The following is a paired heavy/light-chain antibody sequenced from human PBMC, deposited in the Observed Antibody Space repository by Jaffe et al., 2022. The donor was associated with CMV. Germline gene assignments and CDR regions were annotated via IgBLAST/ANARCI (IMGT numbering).Light chain of an antibody. J-gene: IGLJ3*02. CDR1: SNNVGNYG. CDR2: RNN. CDR3: SAWDSSLSGWV. V-gene: IGLV10-54*01. Sequence: QAGLTQPPSVSKGLRQTATLICTGNSNNVGNYGAAWLQQHQGHPPKLLSHRNNNRPSGISERVSASRSGNTASLTITGLQPEDESDYYCSAWDSSLSGWVFGGGTKLTVL.
Heavy chain of an antibody. V-gene: IGHV3-49*04. CDR3: SRGLTGTEYYFDY. Sequence: EVQLVESGGGLVQPGQSLRLSCTVFGFTFDDYGIYWVRQAPGKGLEWVGLIRSKTYGGTTHYAASVKGRFTISKDDSSSIAYLQMNSLKSEDTAVYYCSRGLTGTEYYFDYWGQGTLVTVSS. D-gene: IGHD1-1*01. CDR1: GFTFDDYG. J-gene: IGHJ4*02. CDR2: IRSKTYGGTT.